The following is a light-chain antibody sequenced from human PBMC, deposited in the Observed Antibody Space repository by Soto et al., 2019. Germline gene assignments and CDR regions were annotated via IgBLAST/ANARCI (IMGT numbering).Light chain of an antibody. Sequence: DIQMTQSPSTLSASVGDGVTITCRASQSVSSWLAWYQQKPGQAPKLLISKASSLESGVPSRFSGSGSGTEFTLTISSLQPDDFASYYCQQYSDYSYTFGQGTKLEIK. CDR1: QSVSSW. V-gene: IGKV1-5*03. CDR2: KAS. J-gene: IGKJ2*01. CDR3: QQYSDYSYT.